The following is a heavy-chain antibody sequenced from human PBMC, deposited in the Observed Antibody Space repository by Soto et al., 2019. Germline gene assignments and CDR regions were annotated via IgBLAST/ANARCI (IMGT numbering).Heavy chain of an antibody. D-gene: IGHD6-6*01. V-gene: IGHV3-48*01. CDR1: GFTFSTYS. J-gene: IGHJ4*02. Sequence: GGSLRLSCAASGFTFSTYSMNWVRQAPGKGLEWVSYISRTSTTIYYADSVKGRFTISRENAKNSLYLQMSSLRAEDTAVYYCARDFGQFSSPSYFFDSWGQGTLVTVSS. CDR3: ARDFGQFSSPSYFFDS. CDR2: ISRTSTTI.